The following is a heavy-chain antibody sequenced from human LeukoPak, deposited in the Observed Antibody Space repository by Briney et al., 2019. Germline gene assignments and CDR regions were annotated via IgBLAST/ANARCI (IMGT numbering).Heavy chain of an antibody. D-gene: IGHD3-10*01. J-gene: IGHJ4*02. CDR2: IYPGDSDT. Sequence: GESLKVYCKGSGYRITSYWIGWVRQMPGKGLEWMGIIYPGDSDTRYSPSFQGQVTISADESISTAYLQWSSLKASDTAMYFCARQMTYGSDYWGQGTLVTVSS. V-gene: IGHV5-51*01. CDR3: ARQMTYGSDY. CDR1: GYRITSYW.